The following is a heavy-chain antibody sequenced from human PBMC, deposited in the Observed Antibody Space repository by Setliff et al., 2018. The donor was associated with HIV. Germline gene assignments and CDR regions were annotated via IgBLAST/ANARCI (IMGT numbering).Heavy chain of an antibody. CDR3: ARRDGRSMNAFQI. V-gene: IGHV5-51*01. CDR1: DYTFTTYW. CDR2: IYPDDSNI. J-gene: IGHJ3*01. Sequence: PGESLKISCKAVDYTFTTYWIGWVRQTPGEGLEWMGIIYPDDSNIRYNPSFQSQVTISADKSITTAYLEIHNLKASDTATYYCARRDGRSMNAFQIWGPGTMVTVSS. D-gene: IGHD6-13*01.